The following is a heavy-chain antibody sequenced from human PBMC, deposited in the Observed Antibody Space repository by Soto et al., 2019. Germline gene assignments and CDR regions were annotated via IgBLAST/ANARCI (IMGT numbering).Heavy chain of an antibody. Sequence: EVQLVESGGGLVQPGGSLRLSCAASGFTFSSYSMNWVRQAPGKGLEWVSYINSGSSTIYYADSVKGRFTISRDNAKNSLYLQMNSPRDEDTAVYYCARDAPRCSGGSCFDFWGQGTLVTVSS. CDR2: INSGSSTI. CDR3: ARDAPRCSGGSCFDF. CDR1: GFTFSSYS. J-gene: IGHJ4*02. V-gene: IGHV3-48*02. D-gene: IGHD2-15*01.